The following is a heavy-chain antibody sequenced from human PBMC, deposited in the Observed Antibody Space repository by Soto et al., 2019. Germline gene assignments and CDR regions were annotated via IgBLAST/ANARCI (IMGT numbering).Heavy chain of an antibody. CDR3: ARGMMTPTLWWYFDL. V-gene: IGHV4-30-2*01. CDR1: GDSIDSGGYS. CDR2: MYYHGRA. Sequence: QVQLQESGSGLVKPAQTLSLTCGVSGDSIDSGGYSWSWLRQPPGKGLEWVGYMYYHGRAYYNPSLRSRVTISGDMSKNQVTLNLTSMTAADTAVYYCARGMMTPTLWWYFDLWGRGILVTVSS. J-gene: IGHJ2*01. D-gene: IGHD2-15*01.